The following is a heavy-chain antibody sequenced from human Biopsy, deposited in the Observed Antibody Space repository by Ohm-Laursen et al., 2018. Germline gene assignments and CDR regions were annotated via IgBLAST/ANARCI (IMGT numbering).Heavy chain of an antibody. CDR3: ATKLTGYFHH. CDR1: GGTFSNYG. Sequence: SSVKVSCKAPGGTFSNYGVNWVRQAPGQGLEWLGGNIPILGTGNYAQKFQDRVTVAADTSTSTATMELRSLRSDDTAAYYCATKLTGYFHHWGQGTLVIVSS. V-gene: IGHV1-69*06. CDR2: NIPILGTG. D-gene: IGHD3-9*01. J-gene: IGHJ1*01.